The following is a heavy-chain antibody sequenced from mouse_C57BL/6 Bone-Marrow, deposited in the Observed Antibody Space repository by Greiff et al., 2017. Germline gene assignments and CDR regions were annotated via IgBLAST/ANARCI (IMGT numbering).Heavy chain of an antibody. CDR3: ATNWVAY. CDR1: GYTFTSYT. J-gene: IGHJ3*01. Sequence: QVQLKESGAELARPGASVKMSCKASGYTFTSYTMHWVKQRPGQGLEWIGYINPSSGYTKYNQKFKDKATLTADKSSSTAYMQLSSLTSEDSAVYYCATNWVAYWGQGTLVTVSA. CDR2: INPSSGYT. V-gene: IGHV1-4*01.